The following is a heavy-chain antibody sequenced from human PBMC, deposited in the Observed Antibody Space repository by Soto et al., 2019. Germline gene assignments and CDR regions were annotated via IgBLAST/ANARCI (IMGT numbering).Heavy chain of an antibody. D-gene: IGHD6-13*01. Sequence: GGSMRHSCAASGCSISSYWMSWVRKAPGKGLEWVANIKQDGSEKYYVDSVKGRFTISRDNAKNSLYLQMNSLRAEDTAVYYCARDRIPGIAAAGTYGAFDIWGQGTMVTVSS. CDR2: IKQDGSEK. V-gene: IGHV3-7*01. CDR1: GCSISSYW. CDR3: ARDRIPGIAAAGTYGAFDI. J-gene: IGHJ3*02.